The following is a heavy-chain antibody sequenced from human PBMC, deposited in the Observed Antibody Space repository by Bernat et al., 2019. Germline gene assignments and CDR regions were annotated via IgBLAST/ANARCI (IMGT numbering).Heavy chain of an antibody. D-gene: IGHD3-22*01. V-gene: IGHV4-39*01. CDR2: IYYSGST. Sequence: QVQQQQGGAGLLKPSETRARTGTGEGGSISSSSYYWGGIRQPPGKGMEWIGSIYYSGSTYYNPSLKSRVTISVDTSKNQFSLKLSSVTAADTAVYYCASPGAYSSGYYYYYYGMDVWGQGTTVTVSS. CDR3: ASPGAYSSGYYYYYYGMDV. J-gene: IGHJ6*02. CDR1: GGSISSSSYY.